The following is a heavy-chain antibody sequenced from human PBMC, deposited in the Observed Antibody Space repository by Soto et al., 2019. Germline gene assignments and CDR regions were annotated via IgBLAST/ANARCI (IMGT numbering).Heavy chain of an antibody. Sequence: EQLVQSGAEVKKPGSSVKVSCKASGDIFSSYPFSWVRQAPGQGLELMGGIVPLLGTADYAQKFQDRVTITADDSTSTVYMELSSLRSDDTAVYYCARDRGSQNWYFGVWGRGTLVSVSS. CDR2: IVPLLGTA. J-gene: IGHJ2*01. CDR3: ARDRGSQNWYFGV. CDR1: GDIFSSYP. D-gene: IGHD3-10*01. V-gene: IGHV1-69*01.